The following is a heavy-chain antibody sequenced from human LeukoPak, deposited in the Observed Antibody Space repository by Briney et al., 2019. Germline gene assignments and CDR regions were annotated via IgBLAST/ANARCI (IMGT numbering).Heavy chain of an antibody. CDR2: THYSGTG. V-gene: IGHV4-59*01. CDR3: ARVRFYDTTGYSTYYYLVY. D-gene: IGHD3-22*01. CDR1: GGPIIASY. J-gene: IGHJ4*02. Sequence: PAETLSLTCAVSGGPIIASYWSWIRQPPGKGLEWIGYTHYSGTGNYNPSLKSRVTISIDTSKNRFSLRLTSVTAADTAVYYCARVRFYDTTGYSTYYYLVYWGQGTLVTVSS.